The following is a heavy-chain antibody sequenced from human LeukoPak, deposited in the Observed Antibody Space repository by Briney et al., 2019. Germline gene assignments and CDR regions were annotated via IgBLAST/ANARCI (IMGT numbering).Heavy chain of an antibody. CDR1: GFTFSDYY. J-gene: IGHJ6*02. CDR3: ARGVTPYYYGMDV. CDR2: ISSSSGST. D-gene: IGHD3-10*01. Sequence: PGGSLRLSCAASGFTFSDYYMTWIRQAPGKGLEWVSYISSSSGSTNYADSVKGRFTISRDNAKNSLYLQMSNLRAEDTAVYYCARGVTPYYYGMDVWGQGTTVTVSS. V-gene: IGHV3-11*05.